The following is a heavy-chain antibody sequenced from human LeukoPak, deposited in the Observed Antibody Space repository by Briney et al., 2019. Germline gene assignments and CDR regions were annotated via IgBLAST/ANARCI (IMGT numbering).Heavy chain of an antibody. J-gene: IGHJ4*02. Sequence: GGSLRLSCAASGFTFSTYAMSWLRQAPGKGLAWVSSIGAGGGGGSTVYADSVKGRFAISRDNSKNTLFLQMNNLRAEDTAVYYCAIDPYSSGWRGGDYFDYWGQGTLVTVSS. CDR1: GFTFSTYA. V-gene: IGHV3-23*01. CDR3: AIDPYSSGWRGGDYFDY. D-gene: IGHD6-19*01. CDR2: IGAGGGGGST.